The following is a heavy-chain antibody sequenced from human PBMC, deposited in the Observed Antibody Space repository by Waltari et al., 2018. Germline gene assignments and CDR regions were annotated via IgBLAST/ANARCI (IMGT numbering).Heavy chain of an antibody. V-gene: IGHV1-2*06. CDR1: GYTFTGYY. CDR3: AGVLVLYGDYVFAY. D-gene: IGHD4-17*01. CDR2: INPNSGGT. J-gene: IGHJ4*02. Sequence: QVQLVQSGAEVKKPGASVKVSCKAAGYTFTGYYMHWVRQAPGQGLEWMGRINPNSGGTNYAQKFQSRVTMTRDTTISTAYMELSRLRSADTAVYYCAGVLVLYGDYVFAYWGQRSLVPVSS.